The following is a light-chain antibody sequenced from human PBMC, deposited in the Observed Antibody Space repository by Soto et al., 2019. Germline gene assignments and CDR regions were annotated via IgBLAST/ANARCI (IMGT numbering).Light chain of an antibody. V-gene: IGLV2-23*03. CDR1: SSDIGTYDL. CDR2: EGT. J-gene: IGLJ2*01. CDR3: CSYAGSYIFVV. Sequence: QSALTQPASVSGSPGQSITISCTGTSSDIGTYDLVSWYQQHPGKAPRVMIYEGTKRPSGVSNRFSGSKSGNTASLTISGLQAEDEADYYCCSYAGSYIFVVFGGGTKLTVL.